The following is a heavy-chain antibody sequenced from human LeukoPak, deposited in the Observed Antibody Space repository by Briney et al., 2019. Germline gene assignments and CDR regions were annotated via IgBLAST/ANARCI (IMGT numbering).Heavy chain of an antibody. CDR2: IYYSGST. V-gene: IGHV4-59*08. J-gene: IGHJ5*02. Sequence: SETLSLTCTVSGGSISSYYWSWIRQPPGKGLEWIGYIYYSGSTNYNPSLKSRVTISVDTSKNQFSLKLSSVTAADTAVYYCASTVISMVRGIIISNWLDPWGQGTLVTVSS. D-gene: IGHD3-10*01. CDR1: GGSISSYY. CDR3: ASTVISMVRGIIISNWLDP.